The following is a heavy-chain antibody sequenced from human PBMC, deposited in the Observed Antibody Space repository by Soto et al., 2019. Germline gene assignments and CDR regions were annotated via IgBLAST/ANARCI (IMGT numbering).Heavy chain of an antibody. D-gene: IGHD6-19*01. CDR3: AKDTVSYLAVAGFDY. J-gene: IGHJ4*02. CDR1: GFTFDDYA. CDR2: ISWNSGSI. V-gene: IGHV3-9*01. Sequence: GGSLRLSCAASGFTFDDYAMHWVRQAPGKGLEWVSGISWNSGSIGYADSVKGRFTISRDNAKNSLYLQMNSLRAEDTALYYCAKDTVSYLAVAGFDYWGQGTLVTVSS.